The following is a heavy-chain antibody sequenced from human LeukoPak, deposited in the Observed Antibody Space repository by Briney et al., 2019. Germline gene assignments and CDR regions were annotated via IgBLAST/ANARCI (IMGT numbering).Heavy chain of an antibody. CDR1: GGSISSGGYY. V-gene: IGHV4-30-2*05. Sequence: SQTLSLTCTVSGGSISSGGYYWSWIRQPPGKGLEWIGEINHSGSTNYNPSLKSRVTISVDTSKNQFSLKLSSVTAANTAVYYCAREFAWEPLFNWGQGTLVTVSS. J-gene: IGHJ4*02. D-gene: IGHD1-26*01. CDR3: AREFAWEPLFN. CDR2: INHSGST.